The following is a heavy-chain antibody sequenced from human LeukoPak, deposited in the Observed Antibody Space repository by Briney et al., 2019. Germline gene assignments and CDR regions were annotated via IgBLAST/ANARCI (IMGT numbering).Heavy chain of an antibody. V-gene: IGHV3-66*01. D-gene: IGHD1-26*01. J-gene: IGHJ4*02. Sequence: GGSLRLSCAASGFTVSSNYMSWVRQAPGKGLEWVSVIYSGGSTYYADSVKGRFTISRDNSKNTLYLQMNSLRAEDTAVYYCVRDLVGATDLDYWGQGTLVTVSS. CDR1: GFTVSSNY. CDR2: IYSGGST. CDR3: VRDLVGATDLDY.